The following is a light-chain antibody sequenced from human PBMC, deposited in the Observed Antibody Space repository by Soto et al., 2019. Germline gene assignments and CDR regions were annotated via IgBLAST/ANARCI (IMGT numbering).Light chain of an antibody. CDR2: GAS. CDR1: QSVSSD. V-gene: IGKV3-15*01. CDR3: QQYNNWPRT. J-gene: IGKJ1*01. Sequence: NVLTQSPATLSVSPGERATLSCRASQSVSSDLAWYHQKPGQAPRLLIYGASTRATGIPARFSGSGSGTEFTLTINSLQSEDFAVYYCQQYNNWPRTFGQGTKVDIK.